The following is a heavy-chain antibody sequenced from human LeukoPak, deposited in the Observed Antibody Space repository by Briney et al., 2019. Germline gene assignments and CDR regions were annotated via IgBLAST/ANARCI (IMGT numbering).Heavy chain of an antibody. J-gene: IGHJ3*02. CDR1: GGSFSGYY. V-gene: IGHV4-34*01. CDR2: INHSGST. Sequence: SETLSLTCAVYGGSFSGYYWSWIRQPPGKGLEWIGEINHSGSTNYNPSLKSRVTISVDTSKNQFSLKLSSVTAADTAVYYCASLGIDGDLDAFDIWAKGQWSPSLQ. CDR3: ASLGIDGDLDAFDI. D-gene: IGHD4-17*01.